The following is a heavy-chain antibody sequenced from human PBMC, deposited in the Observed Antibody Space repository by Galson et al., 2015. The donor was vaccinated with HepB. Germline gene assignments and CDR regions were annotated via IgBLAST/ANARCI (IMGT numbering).Heavy chain of an antibody. CDR1: GFTFSSYS. D-gene: IGHD3-10*01. CDR2: ISSSSYI. V-gene: IGHV3-21*01. CDR3: ARAHLGITMVRGVSDY. Sequence: SLRLSCAASGFTFSSYSMNWVRQAPGKGLEWVSSISSSSYIYYADSVKGRFTISRDNAKNSLYLQMNSLRAEDTAVYYCARAHLGITMVRGVSDYWGQGTLVTVSS. J-gene: IGHJ4*02.